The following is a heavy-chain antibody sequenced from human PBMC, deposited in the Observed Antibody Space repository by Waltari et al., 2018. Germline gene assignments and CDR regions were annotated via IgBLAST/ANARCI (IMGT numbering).Heavy chain of an antibody. J-gene: IGHJ6*03. V-gene: IGHV1-69*13. CDR3: TTGRITTSPKGYYMDV. D-gene: IGHD3-3*01. Sequence: QVQLVQSGAEVTKPGSSVKVSCTASGGTFSSYAISWVRQAPGQGLEWMGGIIPIFGTANYAQKFQGRVTITADESTSTAYMELSSLKTEDTAVYYCTTGRITTSPKGYYMDVWGKGTTVTVSS. CDR1: GGTFSSYA. CDR2: IIPIFGTA.